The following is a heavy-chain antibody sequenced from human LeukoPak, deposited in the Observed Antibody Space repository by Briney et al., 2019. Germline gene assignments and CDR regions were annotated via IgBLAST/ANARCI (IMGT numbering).Heavy chain of an antibody. CDR3: ARAPGYYYDSSGYYDY. D-gene: IGHD3-22*01. J-gene: IGHJ4*02. CDR1: GGTFSSYA. CDR2: IIPILGIA. V-gene: IGHV1-69*04. Sequence: GASVKVSCKASGGTFSSYAISWVRQAPGQGLEWMGRIIPILGIANYAQKFQGRVTITADKSTSTAYMELSSLRSEDTAVYYCARAPGYYYDSSGYYDYWGQGTLVTVSS.